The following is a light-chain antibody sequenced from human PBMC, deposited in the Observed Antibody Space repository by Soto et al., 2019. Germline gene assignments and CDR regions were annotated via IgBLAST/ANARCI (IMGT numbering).Light chain of an antibody. Sequence: EIVMTQSPATLSVPPGERATLSCRASPSVSSNLAWYQQKPGQAPRLLIYDASNRATGIPARFSGSGSGTDFTLTISSLEPEDFAVYYCQQRCNWQVTFGQGTRLEIK. V-gene: IGKV3D-11*02. CDR2: DAS. CDR1: PSVSSN. CDR3: QQRCNWQVT. J-gene: IGKJ5*01.